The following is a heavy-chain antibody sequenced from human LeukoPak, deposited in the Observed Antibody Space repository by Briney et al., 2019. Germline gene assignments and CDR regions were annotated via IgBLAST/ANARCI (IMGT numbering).Heavy chain of an antibody. V-gene: IGHV3-48*03. Sequence: GGSLRLSCEASSFGLSAYEMNWVRQAPGKGLEWISYISNRDNTKYYADSVKGRFTVSRDNAKNSVYLQMTSLRAEDTAIYYCAREEIRRGSSPFDYWGQGTLVTVSS. J-gene: IGHJ4*02. CDR3: AREEIRRGSSPFDY. CDR1: SFGLSAYE. D-gene: IGHD3-16*01. CDR2: ISNRDNTK.